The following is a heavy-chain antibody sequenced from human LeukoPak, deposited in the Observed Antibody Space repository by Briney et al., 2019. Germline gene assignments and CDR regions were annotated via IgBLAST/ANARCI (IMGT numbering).Heavy chain of an antibody. J-gene: IGHJ5*02. D-gene: IGHD4-23*01. V-gene: IGHV4-61*05. CDR3: ARGQYGGNSGWFDP. CDR1: GGSISSSSYY. Sequence: SETLSLTCTVSGGSISSSSYYWGWIRQPPGRGLEWIGFIYNSGSTKYNPSLRSRVTIAEDTSKNQFSLKVTSVTAADTAVYFCARGQYGGNSGWFDPWGQGTLVTVSS. CDR2: IYNSGST.